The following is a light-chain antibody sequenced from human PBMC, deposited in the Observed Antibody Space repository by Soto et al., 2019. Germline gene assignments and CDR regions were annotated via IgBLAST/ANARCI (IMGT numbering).Light chain of an antibody. V-gene: IGKV1-5*03. CDR2: KAS. CDR1: QYISSW. J-gene: IGKJ1*01. CDR3: QQYFESSET. Sequence: IRMTQSPSTLSASVGDSVTITCRASQYISSWLAWYQQKPGQAPKLLIYKASNLQSGAPSRFSGSGSGTEFTLTINSLQPDDFATYYCQQYFESSETFGHGTKVHIE.